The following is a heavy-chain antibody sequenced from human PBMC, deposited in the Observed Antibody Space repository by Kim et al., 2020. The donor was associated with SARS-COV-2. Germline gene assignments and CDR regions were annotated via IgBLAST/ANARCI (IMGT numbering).Heavy chain of an antibody. V-gene: IGHV4-59*01. CDR1: GVSISSFY. CDR3: ARAVWQGLEWGYYMDV. CDR2: IYHSGSG. J-gene: IGHJ6*03. Sequence: SETLSLTCSVCGVSISSFYWSWVRQSPGKGLEWIGYIYHSGSGNYNPSLQSRVAISADTSKNQFSLRVTSVTAADTAVYYCARAVWQGLEWGYYMDVWG. D-gene: IGHD3-3*01.